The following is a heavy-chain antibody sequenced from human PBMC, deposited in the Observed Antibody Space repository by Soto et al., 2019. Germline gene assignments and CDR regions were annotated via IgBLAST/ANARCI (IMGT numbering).Heavy chain of an antibody. Sequence: SVKVSCKASGGTFSSYAISWVRQAPGQGLEWMGGIIPIFGTANCAQKFQGRVTITADESTSTAYMELSSLRSEDTAVYYCARGLYYYDSSGSYDAFDIWGQGTMVTVSS. CDR2: IIPIFGTA. CDR1: GGTFSSYA. V-gene: IGHV1-69*13. CDR3: ARGLYYYDSSGSYDAFDI. D-gene: IGHD3-22*01. J-gene: IGHJ3*02.